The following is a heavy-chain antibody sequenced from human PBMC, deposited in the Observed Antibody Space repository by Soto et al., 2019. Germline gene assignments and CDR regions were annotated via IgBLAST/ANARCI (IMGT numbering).Heavy chain of an antibody. CDR3: ARDEVAVSGTSSHYGMDV. V-gene: IGHV3-33*01. Sequence: ESGGGVVPPGRSLRLSCAASGFTFSSYGLHWVRQAPGGGLEWVAVIWYDGNYKYYTDSVKGRFTISRDDSKNTLYLQMNSLRAEDTAVYYCARDEVAVSGTSSHYGMDVWGQGTTVTVSS. CDR2: IWYDGNYK. CDR1: GFTFSSYG. J-gene: IGHJ6*02. D-gene: IGHD6-19*01.